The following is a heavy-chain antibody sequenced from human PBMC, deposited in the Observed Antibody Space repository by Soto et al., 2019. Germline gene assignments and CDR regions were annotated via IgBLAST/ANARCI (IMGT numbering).Heavy chain of an antibody. CDR1: GFTFSSYA. J-gene: IGHJ6*02. CDR2: ISTTGIAT. Sequence: QAXGSLRLSCAVSGFTFSSYAMTWVRQAPGRGLEWVSTISTTGIATYYADSVKGRFTISRDNSKNTLYLQMNSLRAEDTAVYYCAKETLSSTNAYKYYYYGMDVWGQGTTVTVSS. D-gene: IGHD2-2*01. V-gene: IGHV3-23*01. CDR3: AKETLSSTNAYKYYYYGMDV.